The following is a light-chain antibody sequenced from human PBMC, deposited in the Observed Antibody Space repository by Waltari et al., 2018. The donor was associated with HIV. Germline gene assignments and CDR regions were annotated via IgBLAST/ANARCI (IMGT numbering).Light chain of an antibody. CDR2: NTN. Sequence: SALTQPASVSGFPGQSIHISCIGSGSDMVLYNFIYWYQHPPDGAPPLVVFNTNIRPSCSPFRFAGSKSGNTASLTISGLQAEDEGIYYCSSYASGGSLLFGGGTKVTVL. CDR3: SSYASGGSLL. CDR1: GSDMVLYNF. J-gene: IGLJ3*02. V-gene: IGLV2-14*01.